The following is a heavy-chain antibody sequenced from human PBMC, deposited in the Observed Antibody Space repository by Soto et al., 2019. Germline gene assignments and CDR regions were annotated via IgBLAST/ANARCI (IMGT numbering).Heavy chain of an antibody. V-gene: IGHV1-2*04. CDR1: VYTFTGYY. CDR2: INPNSGGT. Sequence: QVQLVQSGAEVKKPGASVKVSCKASVYTFTGYYMHWVRQAPGQGLEWMGWINPNSGGTNYAQKFQGWVTMTRDTSVSTDYMELSRLRSDDTAVYYCARAHCGGDCYSGVDYWGQGTLVTVSS. J-gene: IGHJ4*02. CDR3: ARAHCGGDCYSGVDY. D-gene: IGHD2-21*02.